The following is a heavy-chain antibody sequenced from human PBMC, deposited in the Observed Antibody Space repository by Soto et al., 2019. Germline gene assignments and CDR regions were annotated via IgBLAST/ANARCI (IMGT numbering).Heavy chain of an antibody. CDR3: AKGGRQWLVTSDFNY. D-gene: IGHD6-19*01. J-gene: IGHJ4*02. V-gene: IGHV3-30*18. CDR1: GFTFSSYG. Sequence: HPGGSLRLSCAASGFTFSSYGMHWVRQAPGKGLEWVAVISYDGSNKYYADSVKGRFTISRDSSKNTVSLEMTSLRAEDTAVYYCAKGGRQWLVTSDFNYWGQGALVTVYS. CDR2: ISYDGSNK.